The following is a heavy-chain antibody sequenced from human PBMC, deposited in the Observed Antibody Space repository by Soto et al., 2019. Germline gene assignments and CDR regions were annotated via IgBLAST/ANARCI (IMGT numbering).Heavy chain of an antibody. Sequence: PGESLKISCKTSGHRFTTYWISWVRQMPGKGLEYMGKINPTDSETNYSPSFEGHVTFSVDRSTSTAYVRWNSLKASDTAMYYCASPPMNSTSFYYAMDVWGQGTTVTVSS. CDR3: ASPPMNSTSFYYAMDV. V-gene: IGHV5-10-1*01. CDR1: GHRFTTYW. CDR2: INPTDSET. J-gene: IGHJ6*02.